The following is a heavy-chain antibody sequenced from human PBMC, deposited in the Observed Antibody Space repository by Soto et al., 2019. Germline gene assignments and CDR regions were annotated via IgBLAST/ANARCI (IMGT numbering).Heavy chain of an antibody. Sequence: GALRLSCAGPGFTFRTFSLHWVRQGPGEGLEWVGLISQDGRDEKYADYVKGRFTISRDNSKNPLYIHMDSLRLEDTGVYYCARDGLPDDYRSGGYWFDPWGQGTQVTVSS. D-gene: IGHD3-3*01. CDR3: ARDGLPDDYRSGGYWFDP. CDR2: ISQDGRDE. CDR1: GFTFRTFS. V-gene: IGHV3-30-3*01. J-gene: IGHJ5*02.